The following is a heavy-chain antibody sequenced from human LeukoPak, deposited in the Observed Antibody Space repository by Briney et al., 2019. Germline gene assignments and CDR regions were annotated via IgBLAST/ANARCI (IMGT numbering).Heavy chain of an antibody. J-gene: IGHJ6*02. CDR2: IYYSGST. CDR3: ARGRRYYGMDV. CDR1: GGSISSYY. Sequence: KASETLSLTCTVSGGSISSYYWSWIRQPPGKGLEWIGYIYYSGSTNYNPSLKSRVTISVDTSKNQFSLKLSSVTAADTAVYYCARGRRYYGMDVWGQGTTVTVSS. V-gene: IGHV4-59*12.